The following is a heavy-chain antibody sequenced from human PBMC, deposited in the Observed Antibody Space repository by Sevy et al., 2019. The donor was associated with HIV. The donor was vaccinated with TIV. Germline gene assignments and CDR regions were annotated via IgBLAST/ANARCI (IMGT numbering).Heavy chain of an antibody. Sequence: GESLKISCKGSAYTFTTHWIGWVRQMPGKGLEWMGIMSPGDSDPRYSPSFQGQVTMSVDKSVSTAYLQWHSLETSTTAIYYCARLDSYSIGWSPRYYFDYWGQGTLVTVSS. CDR3: ARLDSYSIGWSPRYYFDY. J-gene: IGHJ4*02. D-gene: IGHD6-19*01. V-gene: IGHV5-51*01. CDR1: AYTFTTHW. CDR2: MSPGDSDP.